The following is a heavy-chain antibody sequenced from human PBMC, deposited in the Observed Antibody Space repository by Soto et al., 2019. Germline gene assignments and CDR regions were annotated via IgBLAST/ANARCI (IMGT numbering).Heavy chain of an antibody. V-gene: IGHV2-5*01. Sequence: QITLKESGPPLVKPTQPLTLTCTFSGFSLSSSGVGVGWIRQPPGKALEWLVLIFWNDDERYSPALKSRLTITKDTSKNQVVLTMTNMDPLDTATYYCARSWGSSRFDYWGQGTLVTVSS. CDR3: ARSWGSSRFDY. CDR2: IFWNDDE. D-gene: IGHD2-2*01. J-gene: IGHJ4*02. CDR1: GFSLSSSGVG.